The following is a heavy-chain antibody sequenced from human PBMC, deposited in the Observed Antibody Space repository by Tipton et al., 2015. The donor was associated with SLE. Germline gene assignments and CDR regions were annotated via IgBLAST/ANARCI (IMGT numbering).Heavy chain of an antibody. CDR1: GGSISSHY. CDR3: ARGGSSSWSDDAFDI. V-gene: IGHV4-59*08. D-gene: IGHD6-13*01. Sequence: TLSLTCTVSGGSISSHYWSWIRQTPGKGLEWIGYIYYSGSTHNNPSLKSRVTISVDTSKNQFSLKLSSVTAADTAVYFCARGGSSSWSDDAFDIWGQGTMVTVSS. J-gene: IGHJ3*02. CDR2: IYYSGST.